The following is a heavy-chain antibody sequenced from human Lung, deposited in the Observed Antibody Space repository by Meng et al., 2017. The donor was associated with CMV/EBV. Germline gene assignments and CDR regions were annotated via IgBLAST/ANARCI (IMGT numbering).Heavy chain of an antibody. J-gene: IGHJ6*02. CDR3: GRDMDV. Sequence: GESLKISCAASGFHFSTYWVSWVRQAPGKALEWVANINQDGSQRNYVDSVKGRFTISRDNAKNSMYLQMNSLRVEDTAVYYCGRDMDVWGQGTTVTVSS. CDR1: GFHFSTYW. V-gene: IGHV3-7*01. CDR2: INQDGSQR.